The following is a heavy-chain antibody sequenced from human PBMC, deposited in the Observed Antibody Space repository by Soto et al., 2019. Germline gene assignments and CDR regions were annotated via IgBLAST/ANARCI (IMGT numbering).Heavy chain of an antibody. CDR2: IGAAGDT. Sequence: GGSLRLSCAASGFTFNNYDMHWVRQATGKGLEWVAVIGAAGDTHYPGSVKGRFTISRENGKNSVYLQMNSLRAGDTAIYYCARDSGYDLTQPGMDVWGQGTTVTVSS. V-gene: IGHV3-13*01. CDR1: GFTFNNYD. CDR3: ARDSGYDLTQPGMDV. D-gene: IGHD5-12*01. J-gene: IGHJ6*02.